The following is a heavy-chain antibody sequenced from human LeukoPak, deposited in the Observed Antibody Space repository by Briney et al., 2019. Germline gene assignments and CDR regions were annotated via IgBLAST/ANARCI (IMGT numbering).Heavy chain of an antibody. J-gene: IGHJ6*02. CDR3: ARNDDRSGYRYGYYYYYYGMDV. Sequence: ASVKVSCKASGYTFTGYYMHWVRQAPGQGLEWMGIINPSGGSTSYAQKFQGRVTMTRDTSTSTVYMELSSLRSEDTAVYYCARNDDRSGYRYGYYYYYYGMDVWGQGTTVTVSS. V-gene: IGHV1-46*01. D-gene: IGHD5-18*01. CDR2: INPSGGST. CDR1: GYTFTGYY.